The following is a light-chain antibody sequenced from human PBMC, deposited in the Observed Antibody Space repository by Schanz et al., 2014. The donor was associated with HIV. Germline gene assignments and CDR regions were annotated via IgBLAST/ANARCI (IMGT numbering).Light chain of an antibody. CDR3: QQYGSSPPLT. CDR2: GAS. J-gene: IGKJ4*01. CDR1: QSVSSY. Sequence: EFVLTQSPATLSLSPGERATLSCRASQSVSSYLAWYQQKPGQAPRLLIYGASSRATGIPDRFSGSGSGTDFTLTISRLEPEDCAVYYCQQYGSSPPLTFGGGTKVEIK. V-gene: IGKV3-20*01.